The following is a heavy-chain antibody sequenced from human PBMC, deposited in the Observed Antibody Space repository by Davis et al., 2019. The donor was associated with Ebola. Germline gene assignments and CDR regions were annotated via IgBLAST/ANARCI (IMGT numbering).Heavy chain of an antibody. CDR2: ISYRGYT. CDR1: GDSISSYY. D-gene: IGHD3-3*01. V-gene: IGHV4-59*08. CDR3: ARHPYDFWSGFYFDY. Sequence: MPGGSLRLSCTVSGDSISSYYWSWIRPPPGKGLEWIGYISYRGYTNQNPSLKSRVSMSVDTSKNQFSLMLTSVTAADTAVYYCARHPYDFWSGFYFDYWGQGSLVTVS. J-gene: IGHJ4*02.